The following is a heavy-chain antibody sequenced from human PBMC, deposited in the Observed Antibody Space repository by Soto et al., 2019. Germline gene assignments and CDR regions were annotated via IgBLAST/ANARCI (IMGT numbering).Heavy chain of an antibody. D-gene: IGHD3-3*01. V-gene: IGHV1-18*01. CDR3: ARALRLRILAPTFSLAFDY. CDR1: GYTFTSYG. Sequence: ASVKVSCKASGYTFTSYGISWVRQAPGQGLEWMGWISAYNGNTNYAQKLQGRVTMTTDTSTSTAYMELRSLRSDDTAVYYCARALRLRILAPTFSLAFDYWGQGPLVTVSS. CDR2: ISAYNGNT. J-gene: IGHJ4*02.